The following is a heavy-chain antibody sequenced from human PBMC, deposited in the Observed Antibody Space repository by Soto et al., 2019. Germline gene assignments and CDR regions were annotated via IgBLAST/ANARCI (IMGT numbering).Heavy chain of an antibody. CDR2: MSPNGGNT. D-gene: IGHD7-27*01. CDR1: GYSFTNYY. V-gene: IGHV1-8*02. J-gene: IGHJ5*01. Sequence: ASVKVSCKASGYSFTNYYMHWVRQATGQGPEWMGSMSPNGGNTGYAQKFQGRVTMTRSTSISTAYMELSSLRSEDTAVYYCARGPPNWGFDSWGQGTLVTVSS. CDR3: ARGPPNWGFDS.